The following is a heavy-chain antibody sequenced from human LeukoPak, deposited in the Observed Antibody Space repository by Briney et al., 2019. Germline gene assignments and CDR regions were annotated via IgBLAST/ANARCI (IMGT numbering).Heavy chain of an antibody. CDR3: ARGRAAMVDY. J-gene: IGHJ4*02. Sequence: SETQSLTCAVYGGSFSGYYWSWIRQPPGKGLEWIGEINHSGSTNYNPSLKSRVTISVDTSKNQFSLKLSSVTAADAAVYYCARGRAAMVDYWGQGTLVTVSS. CDR1: GGSFSGYY. V-gene: IGHV4-34*01. CDR2: INHSGST. D-gene: IGHD5-18*01.